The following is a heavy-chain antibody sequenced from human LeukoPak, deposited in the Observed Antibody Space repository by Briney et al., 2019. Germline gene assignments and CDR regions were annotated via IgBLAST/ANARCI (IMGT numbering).Heavy chain of an antibody. CDR3: ASDYGGNSWAGMDV. D-gene: IGHD4-23*01. Sequence: SETLSLTCAVYGGSFSGYYWSWIRQPPGKGLEWIGEINHSGSTNYNPSLESRVTISVDTSKNQFSLKLSSVTAADTAVYYCASDYGGNSWAGMDVWGQGTTVTVSS. CDR1: GGSFSGYY. V-gene: IGHV4-34*01. CDR2: INHSGST. J-gene: IGHJ6*02.